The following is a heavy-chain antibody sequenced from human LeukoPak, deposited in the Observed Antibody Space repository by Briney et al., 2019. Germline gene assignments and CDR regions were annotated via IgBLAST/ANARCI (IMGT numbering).Heavy chain of an antibody. D-gene: IGHD2-21*02. CDR3: AKLPVITVVTASSDP. CDR1: GFTFSIHA. J-gene: IGHJ5*02. V-gene: IGHV3-23*01. CDR2: ISGSRNTT. Sequence: PGGSLRLSCAATGFTFSIHAMAWVRQGPGKGLEWVSGISGSRNTTYYADSVKGRFTISRDNSKNTVYLQMNNLRAEDTAVYYCAKLPVITVVTASSDPWGQGTLVTVSS.